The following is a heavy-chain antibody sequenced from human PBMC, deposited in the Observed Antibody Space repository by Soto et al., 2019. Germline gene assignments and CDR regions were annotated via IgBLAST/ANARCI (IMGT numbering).Heavy chain of an antibody. J-gene: IGHJ4*02. D-gene: IGHD3-22*01. CDR2: ISATGVKT. CDR1: GFTFSNYA. Sequence: GGSLRLSCAASGFTFSNYAMNWVRQAPGKGLEWVSGISATGVKTYSADSVKGRFTMSRDNSKDTVYLEMNSLRAEDTAVYYCTKSRAAMIYYFDFWGLGALVTVSS. CDR3: TKSRAAMIYYFDF. V-gene: IGHV3-23*01.